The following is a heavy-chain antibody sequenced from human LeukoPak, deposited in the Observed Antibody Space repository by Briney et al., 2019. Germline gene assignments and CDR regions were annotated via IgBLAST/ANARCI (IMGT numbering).Heavy chain of an antibody. D-gene: IGHD6-6*01. CDR2: INHSGST. Sequence: PSETLSLTCAVYGGSFSGYYWSWIRQPPGKGLEWIGEINHSGSTNYNPSLKSRVTISVDTSKNQFSLKLSSVTAADTAVYYCAIEYSSSYYYFDYWGQGTLVTVSS. CDR3: AIEYSSSYYYFDY. CDR1: GGSFSGYY. J-gene: IGHJ4*02. V-gene: IGHV4-34*01.